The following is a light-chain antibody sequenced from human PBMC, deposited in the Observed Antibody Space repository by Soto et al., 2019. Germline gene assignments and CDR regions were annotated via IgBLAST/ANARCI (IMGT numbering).Light chain of an antibody. CDR3: SSFTSRTTVL. CDR2: EVS. J-gene: IGLJ2*01. CDR1: SNDVGGYNY. Sequence: QSVLTQPASVSGSPGQSITISCTGTSNDVGGYNYVSWYQQHPGKAPKLMMYEVSNRPSGVSDRFSGSKSGNTASLIISGLLAEYEADYYCSSFTSRTTVLFGGGTKLTVL. V-gene: IGLV2-14*01.